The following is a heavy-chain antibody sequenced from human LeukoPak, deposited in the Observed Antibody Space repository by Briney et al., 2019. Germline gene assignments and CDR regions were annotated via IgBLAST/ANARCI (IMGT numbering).Heavy chain of an antibody. CDR3: ARDLTTVTTQGDY. Sequence: GGSLRLSCAASGFTFSSYGMHWVRKAPGKGLEWVAFIRYDGSDKFYADSVKGRFTISRDNPNNTLFLQMNSLRPEDTAVYYCARDLTTVTTQGDYWGQGTLVTVSS. CDR2: IRYDGSDK. V-gene: IGHV3-30*02. D-gene: IGHD4-17*01. J-gene: IGHJ4*02. CDR1: GFTFSSYG.